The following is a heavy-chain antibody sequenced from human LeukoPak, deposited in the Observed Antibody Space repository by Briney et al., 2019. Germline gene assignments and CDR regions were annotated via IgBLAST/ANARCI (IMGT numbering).Heavy chain of an antibody. J-gene: IGHJ4*02. CDR1: GFTFSTYR. D-gene: IGHD5-24*01. CDR2: IKQDGSEK. V-gene: IGHV3-7*03. Sequence: GGSLRLSCAASGFTFSTYRMSWVRQAPGKGLEWVANIKQDGSEKHYVDSVKGRFTISRDNSKNTLYLQMNSLRAEDTAVYYCAREFLGDGYNPGYFDYWGQGTLVTVSS. CDR3: AREFLGDGYNPGYFDY.